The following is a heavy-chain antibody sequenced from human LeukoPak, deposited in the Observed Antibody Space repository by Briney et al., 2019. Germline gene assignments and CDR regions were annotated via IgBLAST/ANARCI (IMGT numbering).Heavy chain of an antibody. D-gene: IGHD3-16*01. CDR3: ARDGFGTGSN. Sequence: GGSLRLSCAASGFTFSNAWMNWVRQAPGKGLEWVANIKQDGSEKNYVDSVKGRFIISRDNAKNSLYLQMNTLRADDTAVYYCARDGFGTGSNWGQGTLVTVSS. J-gene: IGHJ4*02. CDR1: GFTFSNAW. V-gene: IGHV3-7*03. CDR2: IKQDGSEK.